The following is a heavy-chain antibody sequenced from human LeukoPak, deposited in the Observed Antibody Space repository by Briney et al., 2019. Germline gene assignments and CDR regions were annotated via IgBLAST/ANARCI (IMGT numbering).Heavy chain of an antibody. Sequence: ASVKVSCKASGGTFSSYTISWVRQAPGQGLEWMGVINPSGGSTNYAQKFQGRVTTTRDTSTSTVYMELSSLRSEDTAVYYCARDSTVTTFRGCVDPWGQGTLVTVSS. D-gene: IGHD4-17*01. V-gene: IGHV1-46*01. J-gene: IGHJ5*02. CDR3: ARDSTVTTFRGCVDP. CDR1: GGTFSSYT. CDR2: INPSGGST.